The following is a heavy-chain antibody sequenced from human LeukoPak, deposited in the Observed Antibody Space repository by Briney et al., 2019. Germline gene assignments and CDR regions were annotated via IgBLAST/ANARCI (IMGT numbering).Heavy chain of an antibody. V-gene: IGHV4-34*01. CDR2: INHSGST. Sequence: PSETLSLTCAAYGGSFSGYYWSWIRQPPGKGLERIGEINHSGSTNYNPSLKSRVTISVDTSKNQFSLKLSSVTAADTAVYYCARDTGYYDILTQAQAGSTFDYWGQGTLVTVSS. CDR1: GGSFSGYY. J-gene: IGHJ4*02. CDR3: ARDTGYYDILTQAQAGSTFDY. D-gene: IGHD3-9*01.